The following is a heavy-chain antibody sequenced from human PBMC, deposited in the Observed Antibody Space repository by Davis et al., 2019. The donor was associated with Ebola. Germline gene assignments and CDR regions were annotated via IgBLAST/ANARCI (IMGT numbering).Heavy chain of an antibody. Sequence: GESLKISCAASGFTFSDYSFNWVRQAPGKGLEWVSAISGSGGSTYYADSVKGRFTISRDNSKNTLYLQMNSLRAEDTAVYYCAKGEQYCSDISCYSFDAFGSWGQGTMVTVSS. J-gene: IGHJ3*02. D-gene: IGHD2-2*01. CDR1: GFTFSDYS. CDR3: AKGEQYCSDISCYSFDAFGS. V-gene: IGHV3-23*01. CDR2: ISGSGGST.